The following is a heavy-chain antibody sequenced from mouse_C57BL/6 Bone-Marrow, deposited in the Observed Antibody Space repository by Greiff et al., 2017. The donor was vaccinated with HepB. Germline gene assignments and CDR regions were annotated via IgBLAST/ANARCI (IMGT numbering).Heavy chain of an antibody. V-gene: IGHV6-3*01. CDR2: IRLKSDNYAT. CDR3: TEPLYAMDY. Sequence: EVKLVESGGGLVQPGGSMKLSCVASGFTFSNYWMNWVRQSPEKGLEWVAQIRLKSDNYATHYAESVKGRFTISRDDSKSSVYLQMINLRAEDTGIYYCTEPLYAMDYWGQGTSVTVSS. J-gene: IGHJ4*01. CDR1: GFTFSNYW.